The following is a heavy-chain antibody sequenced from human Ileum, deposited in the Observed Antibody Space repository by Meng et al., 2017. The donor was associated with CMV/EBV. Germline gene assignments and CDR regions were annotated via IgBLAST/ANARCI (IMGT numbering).Heavy chain of an antibody. Sequence: FSKYGISWVRQDPGQGLEWMGGIIPIFGTANYAQKFQGRVTITTDESTSTAYMELSSLRSEDTALYYCARDRGFWSGYSYNWFDPWGQGTLVTVSS. D-gene: IGHD3-3*01. CDR3: ARDRGFWSGYSYNWFDP. CDR1: FSKYG. J-gene: IGHJ5*02. CDR2: IIPIFGTA. V-gene: IGHV1-69*05.